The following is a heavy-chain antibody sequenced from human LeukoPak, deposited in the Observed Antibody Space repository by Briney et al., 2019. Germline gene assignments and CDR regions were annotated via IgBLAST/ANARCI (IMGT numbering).Heavy chain of an antibody. J-gene: IGHJ5*02. CDR3: ARDPRWLTPDCNSIGCYVNWFDP. V-gene: IGHV4-38-2*02. CDR1: GYSISSGFL. Sequence: SETLSLTCAVSGYSISSGFLWGWIRQPPGKGLQWIGSIYRSGNTYYNPSLKSRITMSVDTSKNQFSLKLSSVTAADTAVYYCARDPRWLTPDCNSIGCYVNWFDPWGQGTLVTVSS. CDR2: IYRSGNT. D-gene: IGHD2-2*01.